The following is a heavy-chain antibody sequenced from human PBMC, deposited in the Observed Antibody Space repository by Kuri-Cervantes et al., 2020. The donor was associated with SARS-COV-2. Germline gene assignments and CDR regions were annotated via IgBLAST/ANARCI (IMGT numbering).Heavy chain of an antibody. D-gene: IGHD6-6*01. J-gene: IGHJ5*02. CDR3: ARDGRGSSSEWFDP. CDR2: ISYDGSNK. V-gene: IGHV3-30-3*01. CDR1: GFTFSSYA. Sequence: GASLKISCAASGFTFSSYAMYWVRQAPGKGLEWVAVISYDGSNKYYADSVKGRFTISRDNSKNTLYLQMNSLRAEDTAVYYCARDGRGSSSEWFDPWGQGTLVTVSS.